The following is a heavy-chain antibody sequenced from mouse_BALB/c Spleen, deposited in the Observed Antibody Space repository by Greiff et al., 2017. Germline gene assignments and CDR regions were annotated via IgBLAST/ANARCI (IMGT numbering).Heavy chain of an antibody. V-gene: IGHV5-6-2*01. CDR3: ARHGDDGYGFAY. CDR2: INSNGGST. D-gene: IGHD2-3*01. J-gene: IGHJ3*01. CDR1: GFTFSSYY. Sequence: EVKLMESGGGLVKLGGSLKLSCAASGFTFSSYYMSWVRQTPEKRLELVAAINSNGGSTYYPDTVKGRFTISSDNAKNTLYLQMSSLKSEDTALYYCARHGDDGYGFAYWGQGTLVTVSA.